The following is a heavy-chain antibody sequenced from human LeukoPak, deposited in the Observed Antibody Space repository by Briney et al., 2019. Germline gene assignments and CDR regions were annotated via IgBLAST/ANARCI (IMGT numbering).Heavy chain of an antibody. CDR3: AKDGAWLRFDD. Sequence: GGSLRLPCAASGFTFSTYGMNWVRQAPGKGLEWVSGVSPSGDITYYADSVKGRFTISRDNSKNTVYLQMNNVRAEDTVVYYCAKDGAWLRFDDWGQGTLVTVSS. D-gene: IGHD5-12*01. J-gene: IGHJ4*02. V-gene: IGHV3-23*01. CDR2: VSPSGDIT. CDR1: GFTFSTYG.